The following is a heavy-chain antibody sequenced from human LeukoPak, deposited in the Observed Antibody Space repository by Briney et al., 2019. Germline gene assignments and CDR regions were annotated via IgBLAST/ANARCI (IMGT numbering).Heavy chain of an antibody. D-gene: IGHD2-15*01. J-gene: IGHJ3*01. Sequence: GGSLRLSCAASGFTVSNNYMSWVRQAPGKGLEWVSAIYSGGSTFFAVSVKGRFNISRDNSKNTLYLQMNSLRTEDTAVYYCASGLRGYGNWGQGTRVTVSS. CDR2: IYSGGST. V-gene: IGHV3-53*01. CDR1: GFTVSNNY. CDR3: ASGLRGYGN.